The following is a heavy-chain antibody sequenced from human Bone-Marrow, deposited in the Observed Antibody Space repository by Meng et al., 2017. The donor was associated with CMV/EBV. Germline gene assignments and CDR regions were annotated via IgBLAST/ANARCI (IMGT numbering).Heavy chain of an antibody. V-gene: IGHV1-2*02. CDR3: ARDLGPNYYDTSGYGFDY. CDR2: INPNSGDT. D-gene: IGHD3-22*01. Sequence: TFTSYAMHWVRQAPGQGLEWMGWINPNSGDTNSAQKFQGRVTMTRDTSISTAYMELSRLRSDDTAMYYCARDLGPNYYDTSGYGFDYWGQGTLVTVSS. J-gene: IGHJ4*02. CDR1: TFTSYA.